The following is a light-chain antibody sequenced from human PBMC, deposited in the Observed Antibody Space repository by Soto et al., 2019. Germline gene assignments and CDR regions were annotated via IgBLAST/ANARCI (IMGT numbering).Light chain of an antibody. Sequence: DIQMTQSPSSLSASVGDRVTITCRASQTIIRYLNWFQQKPGKAPNLLIYTTSNLQSRVPSRFSGSGSGTDFTLTISSLQPEDFATYYCQQSYTTFYTLGPGTKL. CDR3: QQSYTTFYT. CDR2: TTS. J-gene: IGKJ2*01. CDR1: QTIIRY. V-gene: IGKV1-39*01.